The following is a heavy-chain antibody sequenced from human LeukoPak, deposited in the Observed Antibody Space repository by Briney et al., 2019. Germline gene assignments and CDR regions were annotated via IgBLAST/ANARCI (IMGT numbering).Heavy chain of an antibody. CDR3: ASPYDFWSGYYYYYGMDV. Sequence: SVKVSCKASRGTFSSYAISWVRQAPGQGLEWMGGIIPIFGTANYAQKFQGRVTITADESTSTAYMELSSLRSEDAAVYYCASPYDFWSGYYYYYGMDVWGQGTTVTVSS. CDR2: IIPIFGTA. D-gene: IGHD3-3*01. V-gene: IGHV1-69*13. J-gene: IGHJ6*02. CDR1: RGTFSSYA.